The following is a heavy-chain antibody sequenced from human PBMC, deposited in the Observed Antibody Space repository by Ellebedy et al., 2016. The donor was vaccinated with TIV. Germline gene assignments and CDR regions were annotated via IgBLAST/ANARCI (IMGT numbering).Heavy chain of an antibody. D-gene: IGHD2-15*01. CDR2: INPSGGST. CDR1: GYTFTSYH. CDR3: ARDRGKGAVVVVAPMFPTANYFYGMDV. J-gene: IGHJ6*02. Sequence: ASVKVSCXASGYTFTSYHMHWVRQAPGQGLEWMGIINPSGGSTRYAQKFQGRVTMTRDTSTGTVYMDLSSLRSEDTAVYYRARDRGKGAVVVVAPMFPTANYFYGMDVWGQGTTVTVS. V-gene: IGHV1-46*01.